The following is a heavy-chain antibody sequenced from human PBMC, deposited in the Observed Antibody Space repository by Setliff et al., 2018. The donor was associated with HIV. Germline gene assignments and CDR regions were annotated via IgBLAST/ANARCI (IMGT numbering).Heavy chain of an antibody. CDR1: GGSISSHY. J-gene: IGHJ3*02. Sequence: SETLSLTCTVSGGSISSHYWSWIRQPPGKRLEWIGYIHYSGSTYYNPSLKSRVTISVDTSKNQFSLKLSSVTAADTAVYYCARQSDFWSGYYDGAFDIWGQGTMVTVSS. CDR2: IHYSGST. CDR3: ARQSDFWSGYYDGAFDI. V-gene: IGHV4-59*08. D-gene: IGHD3-3*01.